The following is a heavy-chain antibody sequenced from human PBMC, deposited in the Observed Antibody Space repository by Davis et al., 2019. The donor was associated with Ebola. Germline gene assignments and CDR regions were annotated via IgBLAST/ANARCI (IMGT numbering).Heavy chain of an antibody. CDR1: GFTFSRYG. D-gene: IGHD2/OR15-2a*01. V-gene: IGHV3-23*01. CDR2: FGTGGDT. CDR3: VKDSSNIWFDI. J-gene: IGHJ3*02. Sequence: GGSLRLSCAAFGFTFSRYGMHWVRQAPGKGLEWVSTFGTGGDTYYADSVKGRFAISRDNSRGTLYLQMNSLRVEDSAIYYCVKDSSNIWFDIWGQGTLVTVSS.